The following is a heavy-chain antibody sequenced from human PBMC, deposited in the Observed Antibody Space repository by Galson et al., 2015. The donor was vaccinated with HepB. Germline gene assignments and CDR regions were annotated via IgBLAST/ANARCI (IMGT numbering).Heavy chain of an antibody. Sequence: LRLSCAASGFTFSSYAMHWVRQAPGKGLEWVAVISYDGSNKYYADSVKGRFTISRDNSKNTLYLQMNSLRAEDTAVYYCARDSYDSSGPKRAYYFDYWGQGTLVTVSS. CDR3: ARDSYDSSGPKRAYYFDY. CDR1: GFTFSSYA. J-gene: IGHJ4*02. CDR2: ISYDGSNK. V-gene: IGHV3-30-3*01. D-gene: IGHD3-22*01.